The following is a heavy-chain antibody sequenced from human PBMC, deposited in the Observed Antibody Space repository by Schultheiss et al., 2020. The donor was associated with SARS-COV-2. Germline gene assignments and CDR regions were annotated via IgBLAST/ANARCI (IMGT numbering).Heavy chain of an antibody. CDR2: INAANGER. V-gene: IGHV1-3*01. CDR1: GYNFATYT. Sequence: ASVKVSCKASGYNFATYTMQWVRQAPGQRLEWMGQINAANGERKFSPKFQGRVTFTGDASASTGYMELRSLTSEDTAVYYCARGLGYCSGGSCNWFDPWGQGTLVTVSS. CDR3: ARGLGYCSGGSCNWFDP. J-gene: IGHJ5*02. D-gene: IGHD2-15*01.